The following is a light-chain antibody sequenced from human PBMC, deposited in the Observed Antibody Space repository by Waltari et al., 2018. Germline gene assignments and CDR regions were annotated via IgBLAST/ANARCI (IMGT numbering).Light chain of an antibody. CDR2: GSS. J-gene: IGKJ4*01. CDR3: QQYGYSRST. Sequence: ELVLTQSPGTLSLSPGDRATPSCRARPSVSGDFLAWFQQKPGQAPRLLISGSSSRATGIPDRFSGSGSGTDFTLTISRLEPEDFAVYYCQQYGYSRSTFGGGTKVEIK. CDR1: PSVSGDF. V-gene: IGKV3-20*01.